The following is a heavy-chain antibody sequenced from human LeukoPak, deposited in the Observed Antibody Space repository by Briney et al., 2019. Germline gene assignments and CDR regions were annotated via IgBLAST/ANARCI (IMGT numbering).Heavy chain of an antibody. D-gene: IGHD5-24*01. Sequence: PPQTLSLTCTVSGDSISSGGYHWNWIRQRPGKGLEWIGYIYYSGSTYYNPSLKSRVTISVDTSKNQFSLKLSSVTAADTAVYYCARVCPISYYYGMDVWGQGTTVTVSS. J-gene: IGHJ6*02. V-gene: IGHV4-30-4*01. CDR1: GDSISSGGYH. CDR2: IYYSGST. CDR3: ARVCPISYYYGMDV.